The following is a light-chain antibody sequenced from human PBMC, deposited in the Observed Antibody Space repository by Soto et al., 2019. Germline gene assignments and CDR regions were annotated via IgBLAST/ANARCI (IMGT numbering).Light chain of an antibody. CDR3: AAWDDSLNGVV. V-gene: IGLV1-44*01. CDR1: SSNIGSNT. CDR2: SNN. Sequence: QSVLTQPPSASGTPGQRVTISCSGSSSNIGSNTVNWYQQLPGTAPKLLMYSNNQRPSGVPDRFSGSKSGTSASLATSGRQSEDETDYYCAAWDDSLNGVVFGGGTKLTVL. J-gene: IGLJ2*01.